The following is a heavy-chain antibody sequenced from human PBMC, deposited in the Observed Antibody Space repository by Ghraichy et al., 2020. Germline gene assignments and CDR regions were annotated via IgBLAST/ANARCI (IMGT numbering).Heavy chain of an antibody. V-gene: IGHV6-1*01. CDR1: GDSVSSNSVA. J-gene: IGHJ4*02. CDR2: TYYRSKWYH. Sequence: SQTLSLTCAISGDSVSSNSVAWNWIRQSPSRGLEWLGRTYYRSKWYHDYAASVKSRITINADTSKNHFSVQLNSVTPEATAVYYCAREDDSYGFDYWGQGTLVTVSS. D-gene: IGHD5-18*01. CDR3: AREDDSYGFDY.